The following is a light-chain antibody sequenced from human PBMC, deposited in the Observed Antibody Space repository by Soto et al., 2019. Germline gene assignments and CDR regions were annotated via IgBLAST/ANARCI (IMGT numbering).Light chain of an antibody. CDR1: SSDIGANYD. J-gene: IGLJ3*02. CDR2: GDN. V-gene: IGLV1-40*01. Sequence: QSVLTQPPSVSGAPGQRVTISCTGSSSDIGANYDVHWYQQFPGAAPKLLIYGDNRRPSGVPDRFSGSRSGSSASLAITGLQAEDEADYYCQSYDISLSGPWVFGGGTKLTVL. CDR3: QSYDISLSGPWV.